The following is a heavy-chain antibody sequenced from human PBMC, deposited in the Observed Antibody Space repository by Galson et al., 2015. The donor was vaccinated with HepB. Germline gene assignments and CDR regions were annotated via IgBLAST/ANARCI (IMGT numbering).Heavy chain of an antibody. J-gene: IGHJ6*02. CDR2: IYYSGST. Sequence: ETLSLTCTVSGDSISSYYWSWIRQPPGKGLEWIGYIYYSGSTNYNPSLKSRVTISVDTSKNQFSLKLSSVTAADTAVYYCARGCVGVWLDGHGGMDVWGQGTTVTVSS. CDR3: ARGCVGVWLDGHGGMDV. D-gene: IGHD2-21*01. V-gene: IGHV4-59*01. CDR1: GDSISSYY.